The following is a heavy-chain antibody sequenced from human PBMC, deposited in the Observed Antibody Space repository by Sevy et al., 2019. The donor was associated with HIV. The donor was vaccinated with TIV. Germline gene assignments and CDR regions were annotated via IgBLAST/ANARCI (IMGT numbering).Heavy chain of an antibody. D-gene: IGHD3-22*01. J-gene: IGHJ5*02. Sequence: SETLSLTCTVSGGSISSGGYYWSWIRQHPGKGLEWIGYIYYSGSTYYNPSLKSRVTISVDTSKNQFSLKLSSVTAADTAVYYCARDLGGYYDSSGYPNWFDPWGQGTPVTVSS. CDR1: GGSISSGGYY. CDR2: IYYSGST. CDR3: ARDLGGYYDSSGYPNWFDP. V-gene: IGHV4-31*03.